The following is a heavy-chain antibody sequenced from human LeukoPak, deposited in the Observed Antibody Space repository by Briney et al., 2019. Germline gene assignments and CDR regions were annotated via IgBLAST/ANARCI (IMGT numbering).Heavy chain of an antibody. V-gene: IGHV3-74*01. J-gene: IGHJ5*02. Sequence: GGSLRLSCAASGFTFSSYWMHWVRPAPGKGLVWVSRINSDGSSTSYADSVKGRLTISRDNAKNTLYLQMNSLRAEDTAVYYCARVVTIFGVVIKFYNWFDPWGQGTLVTVSS. CDR3: ARVVTIFGVVIKFYNWFDP. CDR2: INSDGSST. CDR1: GFTFSSYW. D-gene: IGHD3-3*01.